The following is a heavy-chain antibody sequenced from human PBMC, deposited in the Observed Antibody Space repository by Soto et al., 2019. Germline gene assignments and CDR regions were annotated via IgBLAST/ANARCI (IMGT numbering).Heavy chain of an antibody. Sequence: EVQLVESGGGLIQPGGSLRLSCAASGFTVSNNYMSWVRQPPGKGLEWVSAIYSDSSTYYADSVKGRFTISRDNSKNTLYLQMNSLRAEDTAVYYCARKYSTSSGQFAYWGQGSLVTVSS. V-gene: IGHV3-53*01. CDR3: ARKYSTSSGQFAY. J-gene: IGHJ4*02. CDR2: IYSDSST. CDR1: GFTVSNNY. D-gene: IGHD6-6*01.